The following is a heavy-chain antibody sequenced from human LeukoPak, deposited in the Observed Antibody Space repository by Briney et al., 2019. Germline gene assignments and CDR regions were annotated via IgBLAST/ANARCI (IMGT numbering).Heavy chain of an antibody. Sequence: ASGRVSCRALGYAFTSYGISWGGQSPGQGREGWGWISAYNGNTNYAQKVQGRVTMTTDTSTSTGYMELRSLRSDDTAVYYCARDRLWAGLNVFDFWGQGTMVTVSS. CDR3: ARDRLWAGLNVFDF. D-gene: IGHD2-21*01. J-gene: IGHJ3*01. CDR2: ISAYNGNT. V-gene: IGHV1-18*01. CDR1: GYAFTSYG.